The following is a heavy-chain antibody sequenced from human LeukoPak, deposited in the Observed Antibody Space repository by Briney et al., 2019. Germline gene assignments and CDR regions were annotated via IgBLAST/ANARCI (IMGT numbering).Heavy chain of an antibody. CDR3: ARDGYKYYYYYYMDV. CDR1: GGSFSGYY. Sequence: KTSETLSLTCAVYGGSFSGYYWSWIRQPPGKGLEWIGEINHSGSTNYNPSLKSRVTMSVDTSKNQFSLKLSSVTAADTAVYYCARDGYKYYYYYYMDVWGKGTTVTISS. D-gene: IGHD5-24*01. V-gene: IGHV4-34*01. CDR2: INHSGST. J-gene: IGHJ6*03.